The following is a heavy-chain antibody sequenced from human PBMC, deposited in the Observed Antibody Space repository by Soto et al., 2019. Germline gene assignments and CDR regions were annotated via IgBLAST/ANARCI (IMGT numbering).Heavy chain of an antibody. J-gene: IGHJ6*03. CDR1: GYTFTNYG. Sequence: QVQLVQSGAEVKQPGASVKVSCKASGYTFTNYGFTWVRQAPGQVLEWLGWISTYNGNTKYAQKVQGRLTMTTDTSTSTANRELTSLRSDDTALYYCARTTVTASYYYMDVWGKGSKVTVSS. CDR3: ARTTVTASYYYMDV. D-gene: IGHD4-17*01. V-gene: IGHV1-18*01. CDR2: ISTYNGNT.